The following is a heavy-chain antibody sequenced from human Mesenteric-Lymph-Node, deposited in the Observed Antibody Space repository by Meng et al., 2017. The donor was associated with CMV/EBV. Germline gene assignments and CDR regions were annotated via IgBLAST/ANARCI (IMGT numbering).Heavy chain of an antibody. CDR3: ARGHHYDFWSGYLNY. CDR2: ISRSSTSI. V-gene: IGHV3-21*01. J-gene: IGHJ4*02. D-gene: IGHD3-3*01. Sequence: SGFTFSHYNRNWDRQAPGKGLEWVSSISRSSTSIYYAASVKGRFTISRDNARNSLSLQMNSLRAEDTAVYYCARGHHYDFWSGYLNYWGQGTLVTVSS. CDR1: GFTFSHYN.